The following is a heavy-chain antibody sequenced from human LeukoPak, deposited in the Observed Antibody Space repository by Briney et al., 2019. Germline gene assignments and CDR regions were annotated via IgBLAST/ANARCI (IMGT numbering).Heavy chain of an antibody. CDR1: GGSISSGGYY. J-gene: IGHJ4*02. D-gene: IGHD6-19*01. CDR3: ARDRSLAVAGLRVFDY. CDR2: IYYSGST. Sequence: SQTLSLTCTVSGGSISSGGYYWSWIRQHPGEGLEWIGYIYYSGSTYYNPSLKSRVTISVDTSKNQFSLKLSSVTAADTAVYYCARDRSLAVAGLRVFDYWGQGTLVTVSS. V-gene: IGHV4-31*03.